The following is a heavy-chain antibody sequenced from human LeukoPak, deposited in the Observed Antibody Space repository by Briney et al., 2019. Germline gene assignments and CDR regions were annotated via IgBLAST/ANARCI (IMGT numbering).Heavy chain of an antibody. V-gene: IGHV3-23*01. D-gene: IGHD6-6*01. CDR2: ISESGDVT. Sequence: GGSLRLSCVVSGFTFSSYPMSWVRQAPGKGLEWVSVISESGDVTHYADSMKGRFTISRDNTKNTLNLQMNSLRDEDTAIYYCARDSSHYLGSSDYWGQGTLVTVSS. J-gene: IGHJ4*02. CDR3: ARDSSHYLGSSDY. CDR1: GFTFSSYP.